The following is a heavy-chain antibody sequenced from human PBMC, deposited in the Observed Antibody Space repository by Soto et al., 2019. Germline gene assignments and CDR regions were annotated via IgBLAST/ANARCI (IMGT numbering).Heavy chain of an antibody. CDR1: GFIFRDYL. CDR3: ARVATRLQSMEVLEY. Sequence: QVQLVESGGGVVQPGTSLRLSCKASGFIFRDYLIHWVRQAPGKGLEWLAVLSFDGTAEYYANSTRGRFTISRDIPKIKKNLVINNVRRENTVMYCCARVATRLQSMEVLEYWGQGTLVTVPS. V-gene: IGHV3-30*03. D-gene: IGHD2-21*02. J-gene: IGHJ4*02. CDR2: LSFDGTAE.